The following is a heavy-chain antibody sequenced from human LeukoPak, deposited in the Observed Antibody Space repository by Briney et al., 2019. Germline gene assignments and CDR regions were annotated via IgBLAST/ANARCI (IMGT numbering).Heavy chain of an antibody. D-gene: IGHD6-19*01. Sequence: GGSLRLSCAASGFTFSSYEMNWVRQAPGKGLEWVSYISSSGTTIHYADSVKGRFTISRDNSKNTLYLQMNSLRAEDTAIYYCAKHIMQRLAPSRGRPYYFEYWGQGTLVTVSS. J-gene: IGHJ4*02. CDR1: GFTFSSYE. CDR3: AKHIMQRLAPSRGRPYYFEY. CDR2: ISSSGTTI. V-gene: IGHV3-48*03.